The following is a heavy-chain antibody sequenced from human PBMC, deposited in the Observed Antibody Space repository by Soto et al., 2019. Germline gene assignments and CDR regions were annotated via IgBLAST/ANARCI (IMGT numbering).Heavy chain of an antibody. D-gene: IGHD3-9*01. Sequence: SETLSLTCTVSVDSISRYYWSWIRQSPGKGLEWIGYIYYSGSSNYNRSLKSRVTISVDTSKNQFSLKLSSVTAADTAMYYCARVAGSTRNNFLTGFNWFDVWGQGTTVTVSS. V-gene: IGHV4-59*01. J-gene: IGHJ6*02. CDR2: IYYSGSS. CDR1: VDSISRYY. CDR3: ARVAGSTRNNFLTGFNWFDV.